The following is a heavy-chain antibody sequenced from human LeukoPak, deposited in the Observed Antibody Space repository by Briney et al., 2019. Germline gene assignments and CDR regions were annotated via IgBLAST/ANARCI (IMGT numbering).Heavy chain of an antibody. CDR3: ARGVTYYYGSGNTHFDY. CDR2: LNKDGSEK. V-gene: IGHV3-7*04. J-gene: IGHJ4*02. CDR1: GFTFSLLW. D-gene: IGHD3-10*01. Sequence: PGGSLRLSCASSGFTFSLLWLLWATGPRGRGLVCGPNLNKDGSEKYYVDSVKGRFTISRDNAKNSLYLQMKSLRAGETAVYYCARGVTYYYGSGNTHFDYWGQGNLVTASS.